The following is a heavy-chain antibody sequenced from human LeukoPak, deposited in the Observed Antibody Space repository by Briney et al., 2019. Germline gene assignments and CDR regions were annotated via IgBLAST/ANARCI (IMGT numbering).Heavy chain of an antibody. CDR1: GGSISSGGYS. CDR3: ASVPAAIGVDAFDV. D-gene: IGHD2-2*02. Sequence: PSETLSLTCAVSGGSISSGGYSWSWIRQPPGKGLEWIGYIYHSGSTYYNPSLKSRVTISVDRSKNQFSLKLSSVTAADTAVYYCASVPAAIGVDAFDVWGQGTMVTVSS. J-gene: IGHJ3*01. CDR2: IYHSGST. V-gene: IGHV4-30-2*01.